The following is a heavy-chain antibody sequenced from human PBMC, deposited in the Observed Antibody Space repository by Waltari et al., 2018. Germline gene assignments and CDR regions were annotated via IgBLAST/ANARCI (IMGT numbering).Heavy chain of an antibody. CDR2: INPNSGGT. V-gene: IGHV1-2*02. CDR1: GYTFTGYQ. D-gene: IGHD1-26*01. Sequence: KPGASVKVSCKASGYTFTGYQIHWVRQAPGQGLEWMGWINPNSGGTNYAQNFQGRVTITRDTSIRTAYMELSRLRSDDTAMYYCARDLVVGSGDYWGQGTLVTVSS. J-gene: IGHJ4*02. CDR3: ARDLVVGSGDY.